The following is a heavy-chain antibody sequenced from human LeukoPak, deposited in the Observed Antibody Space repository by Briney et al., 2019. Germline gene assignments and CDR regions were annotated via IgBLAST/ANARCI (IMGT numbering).Heavy chain of an antibody. V-gene: IGHV3-21*04. Sequence: PGGSLRLSCAASGFTFSSYSMNWVRQAPGKGLEWVSSISSSSSYIYYADSVKGRFTISRDNSKNSLYLQMISLRAEDTAVYYCAKVDSWTLYYFYMDVWGKGTTVTVSS. CDR2: ISSSSSYI. CDR1: GFTFSSYS. CDR3: AKVDSWTLYYFYMDV. J-gene: IGHJ6*03. D-gene: IGHD1-20*01.